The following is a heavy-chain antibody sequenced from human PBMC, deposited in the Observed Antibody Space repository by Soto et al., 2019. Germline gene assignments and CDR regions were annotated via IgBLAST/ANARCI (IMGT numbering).Heavy chain of an antibody. CDR1: GVSFSGYY. CDR3: ARLGYCSGGSRYPPVRWFDP. CDR2: INHSGST. J-gene: IGHJ5*02. D-gene: IGHD2-15*01. V-gene: IGHV4-34*01. Sequence: SETLSLTCAVYGVSFSGYYWSWIRQPPGKGLEWIGEINHSGSTNYNPSLKSRDTISVDTSKNQFSLKLSSMTAADTAFYYCARLGYCSGGSRYPPVRWFDPWGQGTLVTVS.